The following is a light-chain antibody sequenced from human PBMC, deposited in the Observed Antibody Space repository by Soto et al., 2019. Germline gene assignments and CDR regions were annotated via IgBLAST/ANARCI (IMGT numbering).Light chain of an antibody. V-gene: IGKV3-20*01. CDR2: IAS. CDR3: QQYGSSPWT. CDR1: QSVSSNY. J-gene: IGKJ1*01. Sequence: EIGLTQSPGTLSLSPGERATLAFRASQSVSSNYVAWYQQKTDQTPRLLIYIASSRDPGIPDRFSGSGSGTHITLTITRVEPEDFAVYYCQQYGSSPWTCGQGTKVEIK.